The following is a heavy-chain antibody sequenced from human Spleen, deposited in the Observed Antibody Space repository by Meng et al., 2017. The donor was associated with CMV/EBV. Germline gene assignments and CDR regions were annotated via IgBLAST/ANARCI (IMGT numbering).Heavy chain of an antibody. CDR2: IYYSGST. Sequence: VQLQESGTGLVKPSEPLSLTGTVSGGSISSYYWSWIRQPPGKGLEWIGYIYYSGSTNYNPSLKSRVTISVDTSKNQFSLKLSSVTAADTAVYYCARLFVASGFDLWGRGTLVTVSS. J-gene: IGHJ2*01. D-gene: IGHD2-21*01. V-gene: IGHV4-59*01. CDR1: GGSISSYY. CDR3: ARLFVASGFDL.